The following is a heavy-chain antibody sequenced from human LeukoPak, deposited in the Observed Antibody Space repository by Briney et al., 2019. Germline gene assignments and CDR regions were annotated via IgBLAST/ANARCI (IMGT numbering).Heavy chain of an antibody. CDR3: ARGASGYDPFDY. V-gene: IGHV4-4*07. D-gene: IGHD5-12*01. Sequence: PSETLSLTCTVSGASISSYYWSWIRQPAGKGLEWIGRFYTSGSTNYNPSLKSRVTMSVDTSKNQFSLKLRSVTAADTAVYYCARGASGYDPFDYWGQGTLVTVSS. J-gene: IGHJ4*02. CDR1: GASISSYY. CDR2: FYTSGST.